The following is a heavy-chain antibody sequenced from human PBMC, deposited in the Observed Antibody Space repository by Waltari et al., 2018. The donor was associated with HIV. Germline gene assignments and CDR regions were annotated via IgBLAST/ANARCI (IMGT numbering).Heavy chain of an antibody. D-gene: IGHD3-3*01. CDR3: VRGRHSESWTGYHPYPTDY. CDR2: MNPNSGSA. V-gene: IGHV1-8*01. Sequence: QVQLVQSGAEVKKPGASVTISCKASGYIFTNYDLNWVRQSSGQGLEWLGWMNPNSGSAGYGRRFQGSITMTRDTSLTTAYMDLSGLTSDDTGVYYCVRGRHSESWTGYHPYPTDYWGQGTLVTVSS. J-gene: IGHJ4*02. CDR1: GYIFTNYD.